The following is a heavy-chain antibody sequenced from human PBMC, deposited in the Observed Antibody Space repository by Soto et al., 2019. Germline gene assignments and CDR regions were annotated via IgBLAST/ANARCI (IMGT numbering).Heavy chain of an antibody. CDR1: GGTFSSYT. V-gene: IGHV1-8*02. CDR3: ARGVYSSSWYWDY. D-gene: IGHD6-13*01. CDR2: MNPNSGNT. J-gene: IGHJ4*02. Sequence: ASVKVSCKASGGTFSSYTISWVRQATGQGLEWMGWMNPNSGNTGYAQKFQGRVTMTRNTSISTAYMELSSLRSEDTAAYYCARGVYSSSWYWDYWGQGTLVTVSS.